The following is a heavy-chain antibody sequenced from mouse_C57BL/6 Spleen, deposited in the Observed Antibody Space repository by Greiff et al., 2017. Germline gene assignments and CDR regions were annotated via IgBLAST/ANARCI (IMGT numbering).Heavy chain of an antibody. CDR3: ARAPYYGSSYWYFDV. J-gene: IGHJ1*03. Sequence: VKLQESGPELVKPGASVKISCKASGYAFSSSWMNWVKQRPGKGLEWIGRIYPGDGDTNYNGKFKGKATLTADKSSSTAYMQLSSLTSEDSAVYFCARAPYYGSSYWYFDVWGTGTTVTVSS. V-gene: IGHV1-82*01. CDR2: IYPGDGDT. CDR1: GYAFSSSW. D-gene: IGHD1-1*01.